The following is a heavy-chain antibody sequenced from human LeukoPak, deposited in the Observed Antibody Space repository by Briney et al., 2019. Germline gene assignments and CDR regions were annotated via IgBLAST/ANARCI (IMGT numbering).Heavy chain of an antibody. CDR2: ISGDGIST. CDR3: AKDIGALIASSECLHH. D-gene: IGHD3-10*01. CDR1: GFSFDDYA. J-gene: IGHJ1*01. Sequence: GGSLRLSCAASGFSFDDYAMHWVRQAPGKGQEWVSIISGDGISTAYAESVQGRFTVSRDNRKNVLYLQMNSLTTEDIAFYYCAKDIGALIASSECLHHWGQGTLVTVSS. V-gene: IGHV3-43*02.